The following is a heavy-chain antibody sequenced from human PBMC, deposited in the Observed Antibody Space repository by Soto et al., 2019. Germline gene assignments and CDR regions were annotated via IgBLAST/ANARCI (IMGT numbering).Heavy chain of an antibody. CDR2: IYHSGST. CDR1: GGSISSSHW. D-gene: IGHD2-21*02. J-gene: IGHJ6*02. V-gene: IGHV4-4*02. Sequence: SETLSLTCAVSGGSISSSHWWGWVRQAPGKGLEWIGEIYHSGSTNYNPSLKSRTTMSVDKSKNQFSVNLSSVTAADTAVYYCVRDADETAIVPAPWLVWGRGTMVTVSS. CDR3: VRDADETAIVPAPWLV.